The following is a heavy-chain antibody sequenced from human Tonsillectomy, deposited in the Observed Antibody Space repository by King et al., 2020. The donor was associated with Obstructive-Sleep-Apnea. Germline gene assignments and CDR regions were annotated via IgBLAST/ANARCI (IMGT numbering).Heavy chain of an antibody. CDR2: INHSGST. V-gene: IGHV4-34*01. CDR3: ARGSGAAAVNWFDP. Sequence: VQLQQWGAGLLKPSETLSLTCAVFGGSFSDYYWSWIRQPPGKGLEWIGEINHSGSTNYNPSLKSRVTISVDTSKSQFSLKLSSVTAADTAVYYCARGSGAAAVNWFDPWGQGTLVTVSS. J-gene: IGHJ5*02. CDR1: GGSFSDYY. D-gene: IGHD6-13*01.